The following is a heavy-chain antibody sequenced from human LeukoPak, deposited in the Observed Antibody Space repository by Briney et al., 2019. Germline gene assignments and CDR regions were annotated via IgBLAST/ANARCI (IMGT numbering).Heavy chain of an antibody. J-gene: IGHJ4*02. Sequence: GGSLRLSCAVSGITLSNYGMSWVRQAPGKGLEWVAGISDSGGSTYYADSVKGRFTISRDNSKNTLYLQMNSLRAEDTAVYFCAKRRVVIRVILVAFHKEAYYFDSWGEGALVTVSS. D-gene: IGHD2-21*01. CDR3: AKRRVVIRVILVAFHKEAYYFDS. CDR2: ISDSGGST. CDR1: GITLSNYG. V-gene: IGHV3-23*01.